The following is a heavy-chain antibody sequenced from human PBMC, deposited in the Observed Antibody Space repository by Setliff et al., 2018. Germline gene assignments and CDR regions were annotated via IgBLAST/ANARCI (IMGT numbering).Heavy chain of an antibody. D-gene: IGHD3-3*01. CDR2: IYYSGST. V-gene: IGHV4-39*01. CDR3: ARAPRLFGVVINYYYYYYGMDV. CDR1: GGSISSSSYY. Sequence: PSQTLSLTCTVSGGSISSSSYYWGWLRQPPGKGLEWLGSIYYSGSTNYNPSLTSRVTISVDTSKNQFSLKLSYVTAADTAVDYCARAPRLFGVVINYYYYYYGMDVWGQGTTVTVSS. J-gene: IGHJ6*02.